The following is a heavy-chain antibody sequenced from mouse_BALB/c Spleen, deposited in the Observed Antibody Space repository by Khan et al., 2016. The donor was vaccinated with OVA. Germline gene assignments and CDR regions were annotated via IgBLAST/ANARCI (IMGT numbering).Heavy chain of an antibody. V-gene: IGHV1-7*01. CDR1: GYTFTSYW. CDR2: INLTSGYT. Sequence: QVQLQQSGAELAKPGASVKMSCKASGYTFTSYWMHWIKQRPGQGLEWIGYINLTSGYTDYNQKFKDKATLTADKSSSTAYMQLSSLTSDDSAVYYGARDRIDYWGQGTALTVSS. CDR3: ARDRIDY. J-gene: IGHJ2*01.